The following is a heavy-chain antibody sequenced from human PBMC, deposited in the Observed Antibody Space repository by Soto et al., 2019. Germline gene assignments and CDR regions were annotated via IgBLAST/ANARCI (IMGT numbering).Heavy chain of an antibody. Sequence: SETLSLTCTVSGGSISSYYWSWIRQPPGKGLEWIGYIYYSGSTNYNPSLKSRVTISVDTSKNQFSLKLSSVTAADTAVYYCANSDYGDYLSNDYWGQGPLVTVFS. J-gene: IGHJ4*02. CDR1: GGSISSYY. D-gene: IGHD4-17*01. CDR3: ANSDYGDYLSNDY. CDR2: IYYSGST. V-gene: IGHV4-59*08.